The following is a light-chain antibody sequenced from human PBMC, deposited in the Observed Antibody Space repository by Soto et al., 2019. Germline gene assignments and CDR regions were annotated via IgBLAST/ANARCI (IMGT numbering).Light chain of an antibody. J-gene: IGKJ1*01. CDR2: GAS. Sequence: EIVLTQSPGTLSLSPGERATLSRRSSPSVGGAYLAWYQQKPGQAPRLLIYGASTRATGVPDRFSGSGSGTDFTLTISRLEPEDVAVYHCQQYGSLSWTLGQGTKVDIK. CDR3: QQYGSLSWT. V-gene: IGKV3-20*01. CDR1: PSVGGAY.